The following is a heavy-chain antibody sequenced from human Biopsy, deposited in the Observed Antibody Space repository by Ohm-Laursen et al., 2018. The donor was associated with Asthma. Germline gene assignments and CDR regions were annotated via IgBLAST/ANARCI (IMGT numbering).Heavy chain of an antibody. CDR1: GFTVSTNS. J-gene: IGHJ3*02. Sequence: SLRLSCSAPGFTVSTNSMSWVRQPPGKGLEWVSVIYSGGGTYYADSVQGRVTISRDNSKNTLSLQMNSLRAEDTAVYYCARAYGGSFFSGSFDIWGQGTMVTVSS. D-gene: IGHD4-23*01. V-gene: IGHV3-53*01. CDR3: ARAYGGSFFSGSFDI. CDR2: IYSGGGT.